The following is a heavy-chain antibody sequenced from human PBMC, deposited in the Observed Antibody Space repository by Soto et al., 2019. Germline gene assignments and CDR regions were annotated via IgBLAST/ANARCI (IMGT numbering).Heavy chain of an antibody. CDR2: IKQDGSEK. V-gene: IGHV3-7*03. Sequence: GGSLRLSCAASGFTFSSYWMSWVRQAPGKGLEWVANIKQDGSEKYYVDSVKGRFTISRDNAKNSLYLQMNSLRAEYTAVYYCARSSLYYYDSSGYLPYDYWGQGTLVTVSS. J-gene: IGHJ4*02. CDR3: ARSSLYYYDSSGYLPYDY. D-gene: IGHD3-22*01. CDR1: GFTFSSYW.